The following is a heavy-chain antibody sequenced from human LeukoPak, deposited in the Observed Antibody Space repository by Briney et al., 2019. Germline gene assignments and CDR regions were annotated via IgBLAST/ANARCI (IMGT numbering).Heavy chain of an antibody. V-gene: IGHV4-34*01. CDR3: AREGSGSNWFDP. J-gene: IGHJ5*02. D-gene: IGHD6-19*01. Sequence: SQTLSLTCAVYGGSFSGYYWSWIRQPPGKGLEWIGEINHSGSTNYNPSLKSRVTISVDTSKNQFSLKLSSVTAADTAVYYCAREGSGSNWFDPWGQGTLVTVSS. CDR1: GGSFSGYY. CDR2: INHSGST.